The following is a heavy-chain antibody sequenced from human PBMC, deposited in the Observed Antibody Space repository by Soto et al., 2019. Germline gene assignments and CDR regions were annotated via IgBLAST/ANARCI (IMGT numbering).Heavy chain of an antibody. CDR1: GFTFSSYS. V-gene: IGHV3-48*01. J-gene: IGHJ4*02. Sequence: GGSLRLSCAASGFTFSSYSMNWVRQAPGKGLEWVSYISSSSSTIYYADSVKGRFTISRDNAKNSLYLQMNSLRAEDTAVYYCVSSCSSTSCYESRPNDYWGQGTLVTVSS. D-gene: IGHD2-2*01. CDR2: ISSSSSTI. CDR3: VSSCSSTSCYESRPNDY.